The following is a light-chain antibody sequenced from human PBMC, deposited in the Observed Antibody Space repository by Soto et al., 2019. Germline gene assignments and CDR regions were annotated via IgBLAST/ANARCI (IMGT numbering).Light chain of an antibody. CDR1: QSVSSN. Sequence: EIVMTQSPATLSVSPGERATLSCRASQSVSSNLGWYQLKTGQAPRLLIYGASTRATGIPARFSGSGSGTEFTLTISGLQSEDFAVYYCQQYNEWPPGYTFGQGTKIEIK. CDR3: QQYNEWPPGYT. CDR2: GAS. J-gene: IGKJ2*01. V-gene: IGKV3-15*01.